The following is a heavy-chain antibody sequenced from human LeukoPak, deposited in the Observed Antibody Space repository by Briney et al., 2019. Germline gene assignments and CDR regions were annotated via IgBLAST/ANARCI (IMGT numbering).Heavy chain of an antibody. CDR2: IGVSGSTT. D-gene: IGHD1-26*01. J-gene: IGHJ4*02. CDR3: VKDKVLVGRIFFHY. CDR1: GFTYSTYS. V-gene: IGHV3-23*01. Sequence: GGSLRLSCEASGFTYSTYSMSWVRQAPGKGLEWVSGIGVSGSTTYYSDSVKGRFTISRANSNNTLYLQMSGLRAEDTAVYYCVKDKVLVGRIFFHYWGQGTLVTVSS.